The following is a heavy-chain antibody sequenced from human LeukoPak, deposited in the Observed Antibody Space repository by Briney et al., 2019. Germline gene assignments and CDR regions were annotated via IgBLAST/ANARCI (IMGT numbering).Heavy chain of an antibody. Sequence: PGRSLRLSCAASGFTLSSYAMRWVRQAPGKGLEWVSVMSYDGSNKYYADSVKGRFTISRDNSKNTLFLQMNSLRAEDTAVYFCARVGRGYSFKVYYFDYWGQGTLVTVSS. V-gene: IGHV3-30*04. CDR2: MSYDGSNK. CDR3: ARVGRGYSFKVYYFDY. D-gene: IGHD5-18*01. J-gene: IGHJ4*01. CDR1: GFTLSSYA.